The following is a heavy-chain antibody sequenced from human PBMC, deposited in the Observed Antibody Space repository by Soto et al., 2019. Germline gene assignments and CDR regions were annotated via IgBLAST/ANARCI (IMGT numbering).Heavy chain of an antibody. CDR2: VAGKNENHVT. CDR1: GFTFSSYS. CDR3: SKYSGSPTIPAA. Sequence: GGSLRLSCAASGFTFSSYSMNWVRQAPGKGLEWVARVAGKNENHVTTYDASVQSRFSLYRDDSTNMVYLLMNSLKTEDTSIYYCSKYSGSPTIPAALGQGTLVTVSS. V-gene: IGHV3-73*01. D-gene: IGHD1-26*01. J-gene: IGHJ5*02.